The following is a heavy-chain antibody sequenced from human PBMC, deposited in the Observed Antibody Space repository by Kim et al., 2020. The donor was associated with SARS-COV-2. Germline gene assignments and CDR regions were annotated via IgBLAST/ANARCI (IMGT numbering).Heavy chain of an antibody. V-gene: IGHV3-33*06. J-gene: IGHJ6*02. CDR1: GFTFSSYG. CDR3: AKEHQGGGFWSGSYYYYGMDV. D-gene: IGHD3-3*01. CDR2: IWYDGSNK. Sequence: GGSLRLSCAASGFTFSSYGMHWVRQAPGKGLEWVAVIWYDGSNKYYADSVKGRFTISRDNSKNTLYLQMNSLRAEDTAVYYCAKEHQGGGFWSGSYYYYGMDVWGQGTTVTVSS.